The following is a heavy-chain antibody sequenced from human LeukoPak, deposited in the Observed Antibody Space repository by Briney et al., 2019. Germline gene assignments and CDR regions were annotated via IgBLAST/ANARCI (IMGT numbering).Heavy chain of an antibody. V-gene: IGHV3-53*01. CDR2: IYLGNNT. CDR1: GFTVISNY. Sequence: PPGGSLRLSCAASGFTVISNYMGWVRQAPGKGLEWLSVIYLGNNTFYADSVKGRFAISRDKSKNTVFLQMNSLRAEDTAVYYCARDLWGAAAAGWGQEPWSPSPQ. CDR3: ARDLWGAAAAG. D-gene: IGHD6-13*01. J-gene: IGHJ4*01.